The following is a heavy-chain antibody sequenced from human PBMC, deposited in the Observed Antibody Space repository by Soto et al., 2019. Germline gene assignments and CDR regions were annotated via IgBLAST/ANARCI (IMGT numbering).Heavy chain of an antibody. CDR1: GFTFSSYG. J-gene: IGHJ4*02. Sequence: PGGSLRLSCAASGFTFSSYGMHWFRQAPGKGLEWVAVISYDGSNKYYADSVKGRFTISRDNSKNTLYLQMNSLRAEDTAVYYCAKDMVGYIAAAGNWGQGT. V-gene: IGHV3-30*18. CDR2: ISYDGSNK. D-gene: IGHD6-13*01. CDR3: AKDMVGYIAAAGN.